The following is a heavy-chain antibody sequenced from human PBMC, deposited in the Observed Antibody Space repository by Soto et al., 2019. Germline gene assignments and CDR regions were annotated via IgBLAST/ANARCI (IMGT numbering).Heavy chain of an antibody. CDR1: GGTFSTYG. D-gene: IGHD3-3*01. Sequence: SVKVSCKASGGTFSTYGISWVRQAPGQGLEWMGGIIPSFGTTNYAQNFQGRVTITADAFTSTAYMELSSLRSEDTAVYYCARHLQFLEWLIDYWGQGTRVTVSS. V-gene: IGHV1-69*13. J-gene: IGHJ4*02. CDR3: ARHLQFLEWLIDY. CDR2: IIPSFGTT.